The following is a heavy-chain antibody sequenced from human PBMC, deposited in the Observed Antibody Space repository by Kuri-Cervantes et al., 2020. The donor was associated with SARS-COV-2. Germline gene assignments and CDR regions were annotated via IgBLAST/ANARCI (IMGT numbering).Heavy chain of an antibody. Sequence: GGSLRLSCAASGFTFSSYAMSWVRQAPGKGLEWVSAISGSGGSTYYADFVKGRFTISRDNSKNTLYLQMNSLRAEDTAVYYCAKPAGSNYFYYYGMDVWGQGTTVTVSS. V-gene: IGHV3-23*01. CDR1: GFTFSSYA. D-gene: IGHD4-11*01. CDR2: ISGSGGST. CDR3: AKPAGSNYFYYYGMDV. J-gene: IGHJ6*02.